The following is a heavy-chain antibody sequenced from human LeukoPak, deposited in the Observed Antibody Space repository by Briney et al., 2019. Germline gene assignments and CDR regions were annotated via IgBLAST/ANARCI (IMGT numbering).Heavy chain of an antibody. CDR1: GGSISSGGYS. CDR3: ASGNTGYDRDAFDI. V-gene: IGHV4-30-2*01. Sequence: SETLSHTCAVSGGSISSGGYSWSLVRQPPGEGLEWVGYIYHSGTTYYNPSLQSRVTISLDRSKNQFSLKLSSMTAADTAVYYCASGNTGYDRDAFDIWGQGTMVTVSS. CDR2: IYHSGTT. J-gene: IGHJ3*02. D-gene: IGHD5-12*01.